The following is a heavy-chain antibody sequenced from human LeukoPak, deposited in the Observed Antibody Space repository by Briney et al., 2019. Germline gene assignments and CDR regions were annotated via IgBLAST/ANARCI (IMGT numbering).Heavy chain of an antibody. D-gene: IGHD3-16*01. J-gene: IGHJ4*02. CDR2: IKNKGDGGTT. Sequence: GGSLRLSCVASGFAFRNAWMNWVRQAPGKGLEWVGRIKNKGDGGTTDYAAPVKGRFTISRDDSKDTVYLQMNSLKAEDTAVYYCTAGVERGTKYFNYWGQVTLVTVSS. CDR1: GFAFRNAW. V-gene: IGHV3-15*01. CDR3: TAGVERGTKYFNY.